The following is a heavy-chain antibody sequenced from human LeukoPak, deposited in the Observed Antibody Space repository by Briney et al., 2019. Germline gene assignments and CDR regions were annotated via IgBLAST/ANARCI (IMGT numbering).Heavy chain of an antibody. V-gene: IGHV3-23*01. CDR1: GFTFSSYA. CDR3: AKDVLLWFGELFTDAFDI. CDR2: ISGSGGST. Sequence: GGSLRLSCAASGFTFSSYAMSWVRQAPGKGLEWVSAISGSGGSTYYADSVEGRFTISRDNSKNTLYLQMNSLRAEDTAVYYCAKDVLLWFGELFTDAFDIWGQGTMVTVSS. J-gene: IGHJ3*02. D-gene: IGHD3-10*01.